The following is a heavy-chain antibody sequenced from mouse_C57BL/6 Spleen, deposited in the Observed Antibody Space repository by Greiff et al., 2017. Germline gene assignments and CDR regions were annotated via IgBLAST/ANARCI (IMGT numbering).Heavy chain of an antibody. CDR3: TRPGARDWYFGV. V-gene: IGHV1-15*01. CDR1: GYTFTDYE. Sequence: VQLHQSGAELVRPGASVTLSCKASGYTFTDYEMHWVKQTPVHGLEWIGAIDPETGGTAYNQKFKGKAILTADKSSSTAYMELRSLTSEDSAVYYCTRPGARDWYFGVWGTGTTVTVAS. CDR2: IDPETGGT. J-gene: IGHJ1*03.